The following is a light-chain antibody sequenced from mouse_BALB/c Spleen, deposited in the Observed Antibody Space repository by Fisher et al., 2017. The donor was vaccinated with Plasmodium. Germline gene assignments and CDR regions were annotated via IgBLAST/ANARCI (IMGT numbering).Light chain of an antibody. V-gene: IGKV5-45*01. CDR3: QQSNSWPLT. J-gene: IGKJ5*01. CDR1: QSISNY. Sequence: DIVITQTTATLSVTPGDRVSLSCRASQSISNYLHWYQQKSHESPRLLISYSSQSISGIPSRFSGSGSGTDFTLSINSVETEDFGVYFCQQSNSWPLTFGAGTKLELK. CDR2: YSS.